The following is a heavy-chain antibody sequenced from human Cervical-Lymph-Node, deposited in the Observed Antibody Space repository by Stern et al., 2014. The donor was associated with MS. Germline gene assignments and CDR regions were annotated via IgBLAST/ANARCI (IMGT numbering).Heavy chain of an antibody. J-gene: IGHJ3*02. Sequence: QITLKESGPALVKPTQTLTLTCTFSGFSLSTSGMCVSWIRQPPGKALEWLALLDWADDKYYSTSLKTRLTISKDTSKNQVVLTMTNMDPVDTATYYCARIPTYYYDSSGYSDAFDIWGQGTMVTVSS. V-gene: IGHV2-70*01. CDR2: LDWADDK. CDR3: ARIPTYYYDSSGYSDAFDI. D-gene: IGHD3-22*01. CDR1: GFSLSTSGMC.